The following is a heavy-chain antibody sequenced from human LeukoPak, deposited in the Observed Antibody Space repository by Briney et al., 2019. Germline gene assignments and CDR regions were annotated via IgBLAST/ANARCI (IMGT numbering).Heavy chain of an antibody. CDR2: IYYSGST. CDR3: ARGSYDALTGYSTFGEY. J-gene: IGHJ4*02. V-gene: IGHV4-39*01. Sequence: SDTLSLTCSVSGGSISGSSYYWGWIRPPPGKGLEWIGSIYYSGSTYYNPSLKSRVPVSLDTSKNQFSLKLSSVTAADTAVYYCARGSYDALTGYSTFGEYWGQGTLLTVSS. D-gene: IGHD3-9*01. CDR1: GGSISGSSYY.